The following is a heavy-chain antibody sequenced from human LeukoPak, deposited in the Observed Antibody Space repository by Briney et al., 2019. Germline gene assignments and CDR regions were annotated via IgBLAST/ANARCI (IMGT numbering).Heavy chain of an antibody. V-gene: IGHV3-74*01. D-gene: IGHD1-26*01. CDR1: GFTFRSYW. J-gene: IGHJ3*02. CDR2: IYSDGSTT. CDR3: ARGGSPPEALGDVFGI. Sequence: GGSLRLSCAASGFTFRSYWMHWVRQAPGKGLVWVSCIYSDGSTTTYADSVKGRFTISRDNAKNTLYLQMNSLRAEDTAVYYCARGGSPPEALGDVFGIWGQGTMVTVSS.